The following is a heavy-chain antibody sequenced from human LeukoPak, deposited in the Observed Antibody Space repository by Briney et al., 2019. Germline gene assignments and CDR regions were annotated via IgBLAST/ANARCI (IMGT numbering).Heavy chain of an antibody. CDR2: VYHSGST. CDR1: GGSISSSYW. V-gene: IGHV4-4*02. J-gene: IGHJ4*02. D-gene: IGHD2-2*01. CDR3: ARGRSAYCSSTSCYFPNDY. Sequence: PSETLSLTCAVSGGSISSSYWWSWVRQPPGKGLEWIGEVYHSGSTNYNPSLKSRVTISVDTSKNQFSLKLSSVTAADTAVYYCARGRSAYCSSTSCYFPNDYWGQGTLVTVSS.